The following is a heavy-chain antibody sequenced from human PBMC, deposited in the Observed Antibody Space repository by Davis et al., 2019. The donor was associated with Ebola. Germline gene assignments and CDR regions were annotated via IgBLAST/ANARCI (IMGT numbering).Heavy chain of an antibody. Sequence: PSETLSLTCTVSGGSTNSFYWNWIRQPPGKTLEWIGYIYFSGRTSYNPSLESRVVISLDMSKNQFSLRLNSVTAADTAVYYCARSLGISAFDFWGQGTMVTHSS. J-gene: IGHJ3*01. CDR1: GGSTNSFY. D-gene: IGHD7-27*01. V-gene: IGHV4-59*01. CDR2: IYFSGRT. CDR3: ARSLGISAFDF.